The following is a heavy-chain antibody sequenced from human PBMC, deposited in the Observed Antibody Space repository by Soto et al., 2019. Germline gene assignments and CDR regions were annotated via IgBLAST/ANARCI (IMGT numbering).Heavy chain of an antibody. CDR1: GFTFSSYA. J-gene: IGHJ3*02. V-gene: IGHV1-69*01. Sequence: VQLVESGGGLVKPGGSLRLSCAASGFTFSSYAISWVRQAPGQGLEWMGGIIPIFGTANYAQKFQGRVTITADESTSTAYMELSSLRSEDTAVYYCASGNGDYGDDAFDIWGQGTMVTVSS. CDR3: ASGNGDYGDDAFDI. D-gene: IGHD4-17*01. CDR2: IIPIFGTA.